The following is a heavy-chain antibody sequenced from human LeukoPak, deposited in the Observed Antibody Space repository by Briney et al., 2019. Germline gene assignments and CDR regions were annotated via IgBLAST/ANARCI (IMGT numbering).Heavy chain of an antibody. CDR1: GYTFTSYG. CDR3: ARDALWPGRDYYYYGMDV. D-gene: IGHD3-10*01. CDR2: ISAYNGNT. J-gene: IGHJ6*02. Sequence: ASVKVSCKASGYTFTSYGISWVRQAPGQGLEWMGWISAYNGNTNYAQKLQGRVTMTTDTSTSTAYMELRSLRSDDTTVYYCARDALWPGRDYYYYGMDVWAKGPRSPSP. V-gene: IGHV1-18*01.